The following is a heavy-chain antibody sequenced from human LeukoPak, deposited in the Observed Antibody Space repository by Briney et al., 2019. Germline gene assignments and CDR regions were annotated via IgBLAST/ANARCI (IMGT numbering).Heavy chain of an antibody. D-gene: IGHD6-19*01. J-gene: IGHJ4*02. V-gene: IGHV3-53*01. CDR3: ASWPGGWYGEDS. CDR1: GFTVSSNY. CDR2: IYGGGST. Sequence: GGSLRLSCEASGFTVSSNYMSCVRQAPGKGLEWGSVIYGGGSTYYADSVKGRFTISRDTSKNTLYLQMTSLRAEDTAVYYCASWPGGWYGEDSWGQGTLVTVSS.